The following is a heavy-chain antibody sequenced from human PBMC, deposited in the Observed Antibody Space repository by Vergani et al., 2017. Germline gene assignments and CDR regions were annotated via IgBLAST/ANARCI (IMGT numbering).Heavy chain of an antibody. J-gene: IGHJ5*02. V-gene: IGHV4-30-2*01. D-gene: IGHD2-2*01. CDR3: ARGYWSSTSCFNWFDP. Sequence: QLQLQESGSGLVKPSQTLSLTCAVSGGSISSGGYSWSWIRQPPGKGLEWIGYIYHSGSTYYNPSLKSRVTISVDRSKNQFSLKLSSVTAADTAVYYCARGYWSSTSCFNWFDPWGQGTLVTVSS. CDR1: GGSISSGGYS. CDR2: IYHSGST.